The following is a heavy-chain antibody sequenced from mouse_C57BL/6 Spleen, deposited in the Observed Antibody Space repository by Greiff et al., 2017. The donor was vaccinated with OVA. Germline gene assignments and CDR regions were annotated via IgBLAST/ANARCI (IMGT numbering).Heavy chain of an antibody. CDR1: GFNIKDDY. CDR2: IDPENGDT. Sequence: VQLKQSGAELVRPGASVKLSCTASGFNIKDDYMHWVKQRPEQGLEWIGWIDPENGDTEYASKFQGKATITADTSSNTAYLQLSSLTSEDTAVYYCTRGRRVPFAYWGQGTLVTVSA. J-gene: IGHJ3*01. CDR3: TRGRRVPFAY. D-gene: IGHD2-14*01. V-gene: IGHV14-4*01.